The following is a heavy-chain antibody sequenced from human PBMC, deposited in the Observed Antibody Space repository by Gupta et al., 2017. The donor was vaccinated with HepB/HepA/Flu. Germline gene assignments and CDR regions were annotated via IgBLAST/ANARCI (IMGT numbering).Heavy chain of an antibody. D-gene: IGHD5-24*01. V-gene: IGHV4-34*01. Sequence: QVQLQQWGAGLLKPSATLSLTCAVYGGSFSGYYWSWIRQPPGKGLEWIGEINHSGSTNYNPSLKSRVTISVDTSKNQFSRKLSSVTAADTAVYYCARGLGHNYCDGYNRIFDYWGQGTLVTVSS. CDR3: ARGLGHNYCDGYNRIFDY. J-gene: IGHJ4*02. CDR1: GGSFSGYY. CDR2: INHSGST.